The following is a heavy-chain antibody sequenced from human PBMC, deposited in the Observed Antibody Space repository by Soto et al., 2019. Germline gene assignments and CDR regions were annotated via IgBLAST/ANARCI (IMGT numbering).Heavy chain of an antibody. CDR2: IIPIFGTA. J-gene: IGHJ5*02. V-gene: IGHV1-69*13. CDR3: ARDLGIVATLFDP. CDR1: GGTFSSYA. D-gene: IGHD5-12*01. Sequence: GASVKVSCKASGGTFSSYAISWVRQAPGQGLEWMGGIIPIFGTANYAQKFQGRVTITADESTSTAYMELSSLRSEDTAVYYCARDLGIVATLFDPWGQGTLVTVSS.